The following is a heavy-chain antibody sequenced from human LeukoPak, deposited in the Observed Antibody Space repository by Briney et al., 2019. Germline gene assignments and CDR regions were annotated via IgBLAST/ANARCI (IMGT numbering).Heavy chain of an antibody. CDR2: ISNDGSDK. Sequence: PGGSLRLSCAASGFTFSSYVMHWVRQAPGKGLECVAVISNDGSDKYYADSVKGRFTISRDNSKNTLYLQMSSLRAEDTALYYCARDGGYSRGWTYGAGDYWGQGTLVTVSS. V-gene: IGHV3-30*04. CDR3: ARDGGYSRGWTYGAGDY. D-gene: IGHD6-19*01. J-gene: IGHJ4*02. CDR1: GFTFSSYV.